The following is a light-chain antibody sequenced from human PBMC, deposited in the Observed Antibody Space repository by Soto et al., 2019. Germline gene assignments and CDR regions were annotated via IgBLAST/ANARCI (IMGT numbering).Light chain of an antibody. V-gene: IGKV3-20*01. J-gene: IGKJ5*01. CDR3: QQYGSY. Sequence: EIVLTQSPVTLSLSPGEIATLSCRASQSVSSSYLAWYQQKPGQAPRLLIYGASSRATGIPDRFSGSGYGTDFTLTISRLEPEDFAVYYCQQYGSYFGQGTRLEIK. CDR2: GAS. CDR1: QSVSSSY.